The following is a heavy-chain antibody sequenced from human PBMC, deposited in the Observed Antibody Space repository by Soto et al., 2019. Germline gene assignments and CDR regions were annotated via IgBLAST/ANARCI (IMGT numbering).Heavy chain of an antibody. V-gene: IGHV4-31*03. CDR3: ARAKKGIAAAENWFDP. CDR2: IYYSGST. D-gene: IGHD6-13*01. CDR1: GGSISSGGYY. Sequence: SETLSLTCTVSGGSISSGGYYWSWIRQHPGKGLEWIGYIYYSGSTYYNPSLKSRVTISVDTSKNQFSLKLSSVTAADTAVYYCARAKKGIAAAENWFDPWGQGTLVTVLL. J-gene: IGHJ5*02.